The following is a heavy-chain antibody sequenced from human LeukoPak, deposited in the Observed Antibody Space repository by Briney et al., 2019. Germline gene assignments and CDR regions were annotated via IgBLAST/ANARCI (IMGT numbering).Heavy chain of an antibody. CDR2: ISSSGSTI. CDR1: GFTFSSYE. Sequence: GGSLRLSCAASGFTFSSYEMNWVRQAPGKGLEWVSYISSSGSTIYYADSVKGRFTISRDNAKNSLYLQMNSLRAEDTAVYYCARVPPAGDCSGGSCYSYYFDYWGQGTLVTVSS. D-gene: IGHD2-15*01. V-gene: IGHV3-48*03. CDR3: ARVPPAGDCSGGSCYSYYFDY. J-gene: IGHJ4*02.